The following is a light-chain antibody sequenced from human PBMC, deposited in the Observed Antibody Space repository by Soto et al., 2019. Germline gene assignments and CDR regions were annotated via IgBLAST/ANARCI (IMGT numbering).Light chain of an antibody. CDR1: QSISSR. Sequence: DIKMTQSPSTLSASIGDRVTITFRASQSISSRLAWYQQQPGKAPKLVIYDASGFESGVPSRFSGSGSGKEFTLTISILHPDDFATYYCQQYNSYWTFGQGTKADIK. CDR3: QQYNSYWT. J-gene: IGKJ1*01. CDR2: DAS. V-gene: IGKV1-5*01.